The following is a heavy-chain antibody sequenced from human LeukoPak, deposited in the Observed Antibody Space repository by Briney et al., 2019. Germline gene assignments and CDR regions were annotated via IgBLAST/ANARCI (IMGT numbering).Heavy chain of an antibody. Sequence: SQTLSLTCTVSGGSISSGSYYWSWLRQPAGTGLEWIGRIYTSGSTNYNPSLKSRVTISVDTSKNQFPLKLSSVTAADTAVYYCARAVEWLGAFDIWGQGTMVTVSS. J-gene: IGHJ3*02. V-gene: IGHV4-61*02. CDR3: ARAVEWLGAFDI. CDR2: IYTSGST. CDR1: GGSISSGSYY. D-gene: IGHD3-3*01.